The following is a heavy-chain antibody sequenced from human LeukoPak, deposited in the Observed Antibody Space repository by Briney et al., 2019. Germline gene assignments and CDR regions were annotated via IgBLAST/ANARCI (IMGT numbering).Heavy chain of an antibody. D-gene: IGHD6-19*01. CDR1: GGSISSNY. CDR2: IYTSGST. J-gene: IGHJ6*03. Sequence: PSETLSLTCTVSGGSISSNYWSWIRQPAGKGLEWIGRIYTSGSTNYNPSLKSRVTMSVDTSKNQFSLKLSSVTAADTAVYYCARVRAVAGYWGYYYYYMDVWGKGTTVTVSS. CDR3: ARVRAVAGYWGYYYYYMDV. V-gene: IGHV4-4*07.